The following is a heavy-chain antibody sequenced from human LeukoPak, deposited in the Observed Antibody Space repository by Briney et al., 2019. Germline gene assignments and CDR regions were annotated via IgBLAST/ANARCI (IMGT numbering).Heavy chain of an antibody. J-gene: IGHJ6*03. Sequence: SETLSLTCTVSGGSISIYYWSWIRQPPGKGLEWIGYIHYSGSTNYNPSLKSRVTISVDTSKNQFSLKLSSVTAADTAVYYCAGTYTYYYYYYMDVWGKGTTVTISS. V-gene: IGHV4-59*01. D-gene: IGHD2-2*02. CDR1: GGSISIYY. CDR3: AGTYTYYYYYYMDV. CDR2: IHYSGST.